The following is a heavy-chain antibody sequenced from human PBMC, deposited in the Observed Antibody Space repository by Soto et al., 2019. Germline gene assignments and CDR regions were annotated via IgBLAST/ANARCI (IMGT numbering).Heavy chain of an antibody. D-gene: IGHD6-13*01. J-gene: IGHJ5*02. CDR1: GGSISSSNC. CDR3: ARGHSRYSSSWYPKTGDWFDP. CDR2: IYHSGST. V-gene: IGHV4-4*02. Sequence: QVQLQESGPGLVKPSGTLSLTCAVSGGSISSSNCWSWVRQPPGKGLEWIGEIYHSGSTNYNPSLKSRVTISVDKSKNQFSLKLSSVTAAYTAVYYCARGHSRYSSSWYPKTGDWFDPWGQGTLVTVSS.